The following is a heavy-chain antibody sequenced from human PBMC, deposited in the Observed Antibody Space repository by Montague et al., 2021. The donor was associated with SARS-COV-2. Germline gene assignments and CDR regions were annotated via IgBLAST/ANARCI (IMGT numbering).Heavy chain of an antibody. J-gene: IGHJ6*02. V-gene: IGHV3-21*01. D-gene: IGHD3-10*01. Sequence: SLRLSCAASGFTFSSYSMNWVRQAPGKGLEWVSSISSSSSYIYYADSVKGRFTISRDNAKNSLYLQMNSLRAEDTAVYYCARDPLDYGLWSSGSYYNAYYYYYGMDVWGQGTTFTVSS. CDR2: ISSSSSYI. CDR1: GFTFSSYS. CDR3: ARDPLDYGLWSSGSYYNAYYYYYGMDV.